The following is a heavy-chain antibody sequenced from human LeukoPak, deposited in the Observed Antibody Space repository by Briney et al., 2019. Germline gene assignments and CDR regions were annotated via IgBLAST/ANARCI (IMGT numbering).Heavy chain of an antibody. J-gene: IGHJ4*02. V-gene: IGHV3-48*01. CDR2: ISSSSSTI. CDR3: ARELDTSGDY. Sequence: GGSLRLSCAASGFTFSSYSMNWVRQAPGKGLEWVSYISSSSSTIYYADSVKGRFTISRDNAKNSLYLQMNSLRAEDTAVYYCARELDTSGDYWGQGTLVTVS. D-gene: IGHD6-25*01. CDR1: GFTFSSYS.